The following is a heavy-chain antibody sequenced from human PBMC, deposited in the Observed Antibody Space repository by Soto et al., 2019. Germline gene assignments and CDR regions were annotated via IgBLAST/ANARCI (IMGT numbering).Heavy chain of an antibody. J-gene: IGHJ4*02. D-gene: IGHD1-26*01. CDR2: IHHSGST. V-gene: IGHV4-30-4*01. Sequence: QVQLQESGPGMVEPSQTLSLTCTVSGGSISSGENFWNWIRQSPGKGLEWIGYIHHSGSTYYNPSLKSRLTISVDTSKNQISLKLNSVTAADPAVYYCARDTGTYPYYFDYWGQGTLVTVSS. CDR1: GGSISSGENF. CDR3: ARDTGTYPYYFDY.